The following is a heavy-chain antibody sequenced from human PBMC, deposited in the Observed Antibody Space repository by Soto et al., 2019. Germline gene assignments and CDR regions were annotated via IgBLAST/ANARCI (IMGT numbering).Heavy chain of an antibody. CDR3: ATVLGEALLDY. V-gene: IGHV1-24*01. CDR2: FDPEDGET. Sequence: ASVNVSSKVSGYTLTQLSMHWARQAPGKGLEWMGGFDPEDGETIYAQKFQGRVTMTEDTSTDTAYMELSSLRSEDTAVYYCATVLGEALLDYWGQGTLVTGSS. J-gene: IGHJ4*02. CDR1: GYTLTQLS. D-gene: IGHD3-16*01.